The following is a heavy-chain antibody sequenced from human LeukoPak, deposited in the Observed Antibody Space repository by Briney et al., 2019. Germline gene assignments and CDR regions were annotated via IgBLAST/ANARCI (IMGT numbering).Heavy chain of an antibody. CDR1: GFSISSGYY. CDR2: IYHSGST. Sequence: SETLSLTCTVSGFSISSGYYWGWFRQPPGKGLEWIGSIYHSGSTYYNLSFKSRVTISLNTSKNYFSLKLNSVTAADTAVYYCAREGKRITMVRGVITPRGYYYMDVWGKGTTVTVSS. CDR3: AREGKRITMVRGVITPRGYYYMDV. V-gene: IGHV4-38-2*02. D-gene: IGHD3-10*01. J-gene: IGHJ6*03.